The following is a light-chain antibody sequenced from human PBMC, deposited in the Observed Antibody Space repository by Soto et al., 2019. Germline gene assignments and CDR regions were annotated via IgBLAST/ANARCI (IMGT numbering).Light chain of an antibody. J-gene: IGKJ5*01. CDR1: QSITSY. V-gene: IGKV1-39*01. Sequence: DIQMTQSPSSLSASVGDRVTITCRASQSITSYLNWFQQKPGKAPKLLIYAVSNLQSGVPSRFSGSGSGTDFTLNISSLQPEDFATYYCQQSYSTPTSITFGQGTRLEIK. CDR2: AVS. CDR3: QQSYSTPTSIT.